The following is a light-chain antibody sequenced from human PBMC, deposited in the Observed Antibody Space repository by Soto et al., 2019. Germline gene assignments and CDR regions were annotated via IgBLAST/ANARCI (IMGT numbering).Light chain of an antibody. Sequence: DIQLTQSPSSLSASVGDRVTITCRASQGISNYLAWYQQKPGKVPKLLIYAASTLQSGVPSRFSGSGYGTDFTLTISSLKPEDVATYYCQKYNSDPLTFGGGTKVDIK. V-gene: IGKV1-27*01. CDR3: QKYNSDPLT. CDR2: AAS. CDR1: QGISNY. J-gene: IGKJ4*01.